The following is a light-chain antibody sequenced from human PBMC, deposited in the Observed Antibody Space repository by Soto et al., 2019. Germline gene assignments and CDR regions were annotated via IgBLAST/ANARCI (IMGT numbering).Light chain of an antibody. Sequence: SVLTPSPGTLSLSPGERATLSCRASQSVSSSYLAWYQHKPGQAPRLLIYGASSRATDIPDRFSGSGSGTDFTLTISRLEPEDFAVYYCQQHGSSPITFGRGTRLEIK. J-gene: IGKJ5*01. CDR2: GAS. CDR3: QQHGSSPIT. V-gene: IGKV3-20*01. CDR1: QSVSSSY.